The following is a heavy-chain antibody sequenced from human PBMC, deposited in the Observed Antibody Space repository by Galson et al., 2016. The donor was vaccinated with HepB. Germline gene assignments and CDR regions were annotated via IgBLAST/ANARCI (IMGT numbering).Heavy chain of an antibody. CDR2: IRWNSVTI. V-gene: IGHV3-9*01. Sequence: SLRLSCAASGFTFDDYAMHWVRQAPGKGLEWVSGIRWNSVTIGYADSVKGRFTISRDNAKNSLYLQMNSLRTEDTALYYCAKSPEWYCSGVSCLTLDYWGQGTLVTVSS. CDR1: GFTFDDYA. D-gene: IGHD2-15*01. CDR3: AKSPEWYCSGVSCLTLDY. J-gene: IGHJ4*02.